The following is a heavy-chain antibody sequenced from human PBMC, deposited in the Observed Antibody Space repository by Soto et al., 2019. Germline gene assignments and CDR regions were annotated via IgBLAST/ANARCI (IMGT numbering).Heavy chain of an antibody. CDR3: ARDRDFDWLGFDY. CDR1: GVSISSSNW. V-gene: IGHV4-4*02. Sequence: SETLSLTCAVSGVSISSSNWWSWVRQPPGRGLEWIGEIYHSGNSNYNPSLKSRVTLSVDKSKNQFSLNLTSVTAEDTAVYYCARDRDFDWLGFDYWGQGTLVTVSS. CDR2: IYHSGNS. J-gene: IGHJ4*02. D-gene: IGHD3-9*01.